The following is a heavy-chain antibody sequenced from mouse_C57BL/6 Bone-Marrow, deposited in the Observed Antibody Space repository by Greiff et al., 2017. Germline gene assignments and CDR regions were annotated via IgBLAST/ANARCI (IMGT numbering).Heavy chain of an antibody. CDR1: GYTFTSYW. Sequence: VQLQQPGAELVRPGSSVKLSCKASGYTFTSYWMDWVKQRPGQGLEWIGNIYPSDSETHYNQKFKDKATLTVDKSSSTAYMQLSSLTSEDSAVYYCARDGYKGSWFADWGQGTLVTVSA. D-gene: IGHD2-3*01. CDR3: ARDGYKGSWFAD. CDR2: IYPSDSET. J-gene: IGHJ3*01. V-gene: IGHV1-61*01.